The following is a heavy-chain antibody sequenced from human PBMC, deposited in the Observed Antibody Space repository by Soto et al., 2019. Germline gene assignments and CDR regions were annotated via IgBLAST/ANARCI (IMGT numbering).Heavy chain of an antibody. Sequence: ASVKVSCKASGYTFTSYGISWVRQAPGQRLEWMGWISAYNGNTNYAQKLQGRVTMTTDTSTSTAYMELRSLRSDDTAVYYRARGIAARGRNWFDPWGQGTLVTVSS. J-gene: IGHJ5*02. CDR2: ISAYNGNT. V-gene: IGHV1-18*01. D-gene: IGHD6-6*01. CDR1: GYTFTSYG. CDR3: ARGIAARGRNWFDP.